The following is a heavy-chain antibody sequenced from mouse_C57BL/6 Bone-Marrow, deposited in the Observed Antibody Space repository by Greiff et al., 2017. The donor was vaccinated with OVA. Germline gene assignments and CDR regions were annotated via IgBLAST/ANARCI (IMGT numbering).Heavy chain of an antibody. V-gene: IGHV5-17*01. CDR2: ISSGSSTI. D-gene: IGHD1-1*01. Sequence: DVKLVESGGGLVKPGGSLKLSCAASGFTFSDYGMHWVRQAPEKGLEWVAYISSGSSTIYYADTVKGRFTISSDNAKNTLYLQMTSLRSEDTAMYYCATHGSFFYWYFDVCGTGTTVTVSS. CDR3: ATHGSFFYWYFDV. CDR1: GFTFSDYG. J-gene: IGHJ1*03.